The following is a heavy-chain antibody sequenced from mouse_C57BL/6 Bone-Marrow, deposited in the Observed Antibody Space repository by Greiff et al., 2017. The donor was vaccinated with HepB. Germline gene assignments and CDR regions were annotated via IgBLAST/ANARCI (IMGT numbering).Heavy chain of an antibody. CDR2: ISDGGSYT. J-gene: IGHJ4*01. V-gene: IGHV5-4*03. D-gene: IGHD1-1*02. Sequence: EVMLVESGGGLVKPGGSLKLSCAASGFTFSSYAMSWVRQTPEKRLEWVATISDGGSYTYYPDNVKGRFTISRDNAKNNLYLQMSHLKSEDTAMYYCARGWSPYFRGAMDYWGQGTSVTVSS. CDR3: ARGWSPYFRGAMDY. CDR1: GFTFSSYA.